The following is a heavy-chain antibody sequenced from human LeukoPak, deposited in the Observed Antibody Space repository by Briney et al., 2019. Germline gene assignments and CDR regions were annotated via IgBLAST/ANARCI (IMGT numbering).Heavy chain of an antibody. V-gene: IGHV3-23*01. CDR2: ISGSGGST. D-gene: IGHD3-3*01. CDR1: GFTFSSYA. Sequence: PGGSLRLSCAASGFTFSSYAMSWVRQAPGKGLEWVSAISGSGGSTYYADSVKGRFTISRDNSKNTLYLQMNSLRAEDTAVYYCAKDQEVWGYDFWSGPLNDAFDIWGQGTMVTVSS. CDR3: AKDQEVWGYDFWSGPLNDAFDI. J-gene: IGHJ3*02.